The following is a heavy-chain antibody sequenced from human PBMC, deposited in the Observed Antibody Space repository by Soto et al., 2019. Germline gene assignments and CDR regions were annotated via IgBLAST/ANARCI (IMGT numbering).Heavy chain of an antibody. CDR3: ASSPGYYFDY. J-gene: IGHJ4*02. D-gene: IGHD3-10*01. Sequence: SETLSLTCTVSGASMSSYFWTWIRQPPGKGLEWVASIYYTGSTNYNPSLKSRVIISVDTSKNQFSLKLSSVTAADTAVYYCASSPGYYFDYWGQGTLVTVSS. CDR2: IYYTGST. CDR1: GASMSSYF. V-gene: IGHV4-59*01.